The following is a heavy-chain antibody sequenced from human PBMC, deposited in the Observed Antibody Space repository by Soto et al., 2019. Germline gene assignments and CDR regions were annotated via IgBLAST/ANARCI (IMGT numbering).Heavy chain of an antibody. Sequence: QVQLVESGGGVVQPGRSLRLSCAASGFTVSAYTMHWVRQAPGKGLGWVAVISSDGNNKYYTDSVKGRFTISRDTSTNTLYLQMNSLRAEDTAVYYCARWEQPLFDYWGQGTLVTVSS. CDR2: ISSDGNNK. V-gene: IGHV3-30-3*01. J-gene: IGHJ4*02. D-gene: IGHD1-26*01. CDR3: ARWEQPLFDY. CDR1: GFTVSAYT.